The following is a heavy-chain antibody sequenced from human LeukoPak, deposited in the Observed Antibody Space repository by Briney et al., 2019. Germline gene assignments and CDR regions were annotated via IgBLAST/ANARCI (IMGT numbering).Heavy chain of an antibody. CDR2: IIPIFGIA. CDR1: GGTFSSYA. J-gene: IGHJ4*02. CDR3: ASYYYDTSGYYPTLSYFDY. D-gene: IGHD3-22*01. Sequence: SVKVSCKASGGTFSSYAISWVRQAPGQGLEWMGRIIPIFGIANYAQKFQGRVTITADKSTSTAYMELSSLRSEDTAVYYCASYYYDTSGYYPTLSYFDYWGQGTLVTVSS. V-gene: IGHV1-69*04.